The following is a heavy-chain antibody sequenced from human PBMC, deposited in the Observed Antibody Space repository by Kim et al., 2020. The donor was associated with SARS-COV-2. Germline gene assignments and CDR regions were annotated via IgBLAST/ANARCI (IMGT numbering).Heavy chain of an antibody. J-gene: IGHJ3*02. D-gene: IGHD2-21*01. CDR2: T. V-gene: IGHV3-53*01. CDR3: AREYVFGAFDI. Sequence: TYSADSVKGRFTISRDNSKNTLYLQMNSLRAEDTAVYDCAREYVFGAFDIWGQGTMVTVSS.